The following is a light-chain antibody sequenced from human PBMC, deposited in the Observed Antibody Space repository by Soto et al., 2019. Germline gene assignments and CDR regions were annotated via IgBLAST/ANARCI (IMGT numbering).Light chain of an antibody. CDR3: QQRSSWPRT. V-gene: IGKV3-11*01. CDR1: QSVSSY. CDR2: DAS. Sequence: EIVLTQSPATLSLSPGERANLSCRASQSVSSYLAWYQQKPGQAPRLLIYDASNRATGIPARFSGSGSGTDFTLTISSLEPEDFAVYYCQQRSSWPRTFGQGTKVDIK. J-gene: IGKJ1*01.